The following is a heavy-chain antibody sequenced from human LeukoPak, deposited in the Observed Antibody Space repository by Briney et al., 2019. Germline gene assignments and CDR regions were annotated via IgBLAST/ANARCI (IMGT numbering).Heavy chain of an antibody. J-gene: IGHJ4*02. D-gene: IGHD3-3*01. V-gene: IGHV4-38-2*01. Sequence: PSETLSLTCAVSGYSISSGYYWGWIRQPPGKGLEWIGSIYHSGSTYYNPSLKSRVTISVDTSKNQFSLKLSSVTAADTAVYYCARRYCDFWSGYYTFFDYWGQGTLVTVSS. CDR2: IYHSGST. CDR3: ARRYCDFWSGYYTFFDY. CDR1: GYSISSGYY.